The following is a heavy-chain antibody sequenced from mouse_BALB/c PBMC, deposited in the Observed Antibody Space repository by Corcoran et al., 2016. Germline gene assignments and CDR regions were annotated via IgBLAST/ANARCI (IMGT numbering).Heavy chain of an antibody. CDR3: ARRLDY. CDR1: GYTFTNYG. V-gene: IGHV9-1*02. J-gene: IGHJ2*01. CDR2: INTYTGEP. Sequence: QIQLVQSGPELKKPGETVKISCKASGYTFTNYGMNWVKQAPGKGLKWMGWINTYTGEPTYADDFKGRFAFSLETSASTAYLQINNPKNEDMATYFCARRLDYWGQGTTLTVSS.